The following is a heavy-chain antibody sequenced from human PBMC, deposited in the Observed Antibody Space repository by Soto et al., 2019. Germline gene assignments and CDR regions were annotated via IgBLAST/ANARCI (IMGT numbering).Heavy chain of an antibody. CDR2: IIPILGIA. Sequence: QVQLVQSGAEVKKPGSSVKVSCKASGGTFSSYTISWVRQAPGQGLEWMGRIIPILGIANYAQKFQGRVXIXAXXSTSTAYMEVSSLGSEDTAVYYCARDVTMVRGVISWGQGTLVTVSS. J-gene: IGHJ5*02. CDR3: ARDVTMVRGVIS. CDR1: GGTFSSYT. V-gene: IGHV1-69*08. D-gene: IGHD3-10*01.